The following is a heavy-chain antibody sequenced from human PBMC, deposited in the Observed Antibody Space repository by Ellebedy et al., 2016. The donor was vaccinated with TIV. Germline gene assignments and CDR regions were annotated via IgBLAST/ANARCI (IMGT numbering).Heavy chain of an antibody. J-gene: IGHJ4*02. CDR2: ISYDGSNK. V-gene: IGHV3-30*03. CDR3: ARDWRYGDFPGYCDY. Sequence: GGSLRLXXAASGFSFSSYGMHWVRQAPGKGLEWVAVISYDGSNKYYADSVKGRFTISRDNSNSTVFLHMNSLRGDDTAVYYCARDWRYGDFPGYCDYWGQGTLVTVSS. D-gene: IGHD4-17*01. CDR1: GFSFSSYG.